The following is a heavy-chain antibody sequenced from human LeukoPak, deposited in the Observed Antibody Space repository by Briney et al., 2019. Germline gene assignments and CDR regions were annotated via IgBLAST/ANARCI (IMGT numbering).Heavy chain of an antibody. CDR3: ARDYSGYSNY. J-gene: IGHJ4*02. D-gene: IGHD4-11*01. V-gene: IGHV3-30-3*01. CDR1: GFTFSSYA. CDR2: ISYDGNNK. Sequence: AGGSLRLSCAASGFTFSSYAMHWVRQTPGKGLKWVAIISYDGNNKYYADSVKGRFTISRDNARNSLYLQMNSLRAEDTAVYYCARDYSGYSNYWGQGALVTVSS.